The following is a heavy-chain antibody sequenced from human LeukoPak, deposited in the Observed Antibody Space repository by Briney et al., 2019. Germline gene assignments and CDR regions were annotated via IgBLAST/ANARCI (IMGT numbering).Heavy chain of an antibody. CDR2: ISGSGGST. J-gene: IGHJ5*02. CDR3: AKEGDDFWSGYTNWFDP. V-gene: IGHV3-23*01. D-gene: IGHD3-3*01. CDR1: GFTFSSYA. Sequence: QSGGSLRLSCAASGFTFSSYAMSWVRQAPGKGLEWVSAISGSGGSTYYADSVKGRFTISRDNSKNTLYLQMNSLRAEDTAVYYCAKEGDDFWSGYTNWFDPWGQGTLVTVSS.